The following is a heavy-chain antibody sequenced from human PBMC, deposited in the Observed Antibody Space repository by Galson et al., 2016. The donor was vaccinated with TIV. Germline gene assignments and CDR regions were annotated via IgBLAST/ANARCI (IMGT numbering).Heavy chain of an antibody. D-gene: IGHD2-15*01. CDR1: GFTFDTYS. Sequence: SLRLSCAASGFTFDTYSMNWVRQAPGKGLQWVSYISRTSDTIYYADSVKGRFTISRDNAMGSLYLQMNSLRAEDTAMYYCARVDPLLDCSGGTCQYYYYGMDIWGQGTTVTVS. J-gene: IGHJ6*02. CDR2: ISRTSDTI. CDR3: ARVDPLLDCSGGTCQYYYYGMDI. V-gene: IGHV3-48*01.